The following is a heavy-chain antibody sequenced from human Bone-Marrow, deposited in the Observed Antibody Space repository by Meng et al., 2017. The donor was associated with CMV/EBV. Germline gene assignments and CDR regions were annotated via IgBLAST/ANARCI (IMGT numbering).Heavy chain of an antibody. CDR3: ARGLYQLLYYYFDY. D-gene: IGHD2-2*02. Sequence: GESLKLSCAASGFTFSSYAMHWVRQAPGKGLEWVAVISYDGSNKYYADSVKGRFTISRDNSKNTLYLQMNSLRAEDTAVYYCARGLYQLLYYYFDYWGQRTLVTVSS. CDR2: ISYDGSNK. CDR1: GFTFSSYA. J-gene: IGHJ4*02. V-gene: IGHV3-30*04.